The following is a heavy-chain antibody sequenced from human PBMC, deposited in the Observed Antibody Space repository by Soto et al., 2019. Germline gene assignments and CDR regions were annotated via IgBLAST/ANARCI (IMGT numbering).Heavy chain of an antibody. J-gene: IGHJ2*01. CDR2: IYYSGST. Sequence: IRQPPVKGLEWIGSIYYSGSTYYNPSLKSPVTIFVETSKNQFSLKLSSVTAADTAVYYCAIFVQAEVGIRDVRSVSAFLLNRSSDL. D-gene: IGHD3-10*02. V-gene: IGHV4-39*01. CDR3: AIFVQAEVGIRDVRSVSAFLLNRSSDL.